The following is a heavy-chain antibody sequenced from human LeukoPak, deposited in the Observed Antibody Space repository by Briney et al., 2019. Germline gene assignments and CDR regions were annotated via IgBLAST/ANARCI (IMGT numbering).Heavy chain of an antibody. CDR2: INPDSGGT. CDR1: GYTFTGYY. CDR3: ARTPGLAARPSDY. D-gene: IGHD3/OR15-3a*01. Sequence: ASVKVSCKASGYTFTGYYIHWVRQAPGQGLEWMGRINPDSGGTNYAQKFQGRVTMTRDTSISTAYMELSRLRSDDTAVYYCARTPGLAARPSDYWGQGTLVTVSS. J-gene: IGHJ4*02. V-gene: IGHV1-2*06.